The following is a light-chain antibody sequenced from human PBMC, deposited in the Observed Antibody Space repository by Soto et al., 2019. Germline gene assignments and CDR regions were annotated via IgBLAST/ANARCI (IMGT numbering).Light chain of an antibody. V-gene: IGLV2-14*03. CDR1: SSDIGSYDH. CDR2: AVS. CDR3: ISYNDRQSYL. Sequence: QSVLTQPASVSGSPGQSITISCSGTSSDIGSYDHVAWYQQFPGKSPKLMIYAVSDRPSGVSDRFSGSKSGITASLTISGLQTEDEADYYCISYNDRQSYLFGTGTKVTVL. J-gene: IGLJ1*01.